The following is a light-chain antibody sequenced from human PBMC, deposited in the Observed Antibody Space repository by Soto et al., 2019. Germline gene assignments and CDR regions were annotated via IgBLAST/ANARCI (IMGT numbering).Light chain of an antibody. Sequence: DIVMTQSPDSLAVSLGERATINCKSSQSVLYSSNNKNYLAWYQQKPGQPPKLLIYWASTRESGVPDRFSGSLSGTDFTLTISSLQAEDGAVYYCQQYYRPWTFDQGTKVEIK. CDR3: QQYYRPWT. CDR2: WAS. J-gene: IGKJ1*01. V-gene: IGKV4-1*01. CDR1: QSVLYSSNNKNY.